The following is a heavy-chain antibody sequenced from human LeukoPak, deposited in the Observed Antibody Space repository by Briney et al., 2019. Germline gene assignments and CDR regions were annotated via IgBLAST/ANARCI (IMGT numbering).Heavy chain of an antibody. CDR1: GYTFTGYY. V-gene: IGHV1-2*02. J-gene: IGHJ3*02. Sequence: ASVKVSCKASGYTFTGYYMHWVRQAPGQGLEWMGWINPNSGGTNYAQKFQGRVTMTRDTSISTAYMELSRLRSDDTAVYYCARDGSITIFGVVIIGAFDIWGQGTMVTVSS. CDR3: ARDGSITIFGVVIIGAFDI. CDR2: INPNSGGT. D-gene: IGHD3-3*01.